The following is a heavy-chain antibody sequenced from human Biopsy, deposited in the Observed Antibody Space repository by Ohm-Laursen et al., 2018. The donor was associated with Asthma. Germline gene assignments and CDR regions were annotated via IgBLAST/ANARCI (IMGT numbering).Heavy chain of an antibody. Sequence: SDTLSLTCTVSGGSISNYYWNWIRQPPGKGLEWIGHIYYSGSTNYQPSLKSRVTISVDTSKNQFSLKLRSVTAADAAVYYCARGISRVTGLFDHFDSWGQGTLVTVSS. CDR2: IYYSGST. J-gene: IGHJ4*02. D-gene: IGHD2-21*02. V-gene: IGHV4-59*07. CDR1: GGSISNYY. CDR3: ARGISRVTGLFDHFDS.